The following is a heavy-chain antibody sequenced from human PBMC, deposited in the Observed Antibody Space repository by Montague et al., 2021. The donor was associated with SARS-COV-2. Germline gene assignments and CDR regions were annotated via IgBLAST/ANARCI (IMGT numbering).Heavy chain of an antibody. J-gene: IGHJ6*04. V-gene: IGHV4-39*07. CDR1: GGSISSSSYY. D-gene: IGHD3-22*01. CDR3: ARDTRITMLVVVNRYGMDV. CDR2: IYYSGST. Sequence: SETLSLTCTVSGGSISSSSYYWGWIRQPPGKGLEWIGSIYYSGSTYYNPSLKSRITISVDTSKNQFSLKLSSVTAADTAVYYCARDTRITMLVVVNRYGMDVGGKGTTVTVS.